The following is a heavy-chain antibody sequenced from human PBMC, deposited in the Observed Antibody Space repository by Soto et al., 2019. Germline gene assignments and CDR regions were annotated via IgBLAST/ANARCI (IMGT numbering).Heavy chain of an antibody. Sequence: GGSLRLSCAASGFTFSSYGMHWVRQAPGKGLEWVAVISYDGSNKYYADSVKGRFTISRDNSKNTLYLQMNSLRAEDTAVYYCAKVLGRPYSYYGMDVWGQGTTVTVSS. V-gene: IGHV3-30*18. J-gene: IGHJ6*02. CDR2: ISYDGSNK. CDR3: AKVLGRPYSYYGMDV. CDR1: GFTFSSYG.